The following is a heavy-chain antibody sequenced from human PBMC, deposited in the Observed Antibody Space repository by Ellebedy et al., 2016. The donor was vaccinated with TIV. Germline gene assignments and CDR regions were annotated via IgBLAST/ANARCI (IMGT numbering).Heavy chain of an antibody. Sequence: SETLSLTCTVSGGSISSGDSYWSWIRQPPGKGLEWIGYIYYSGSTNYHPSLKSPVTISVDPSKNHFSLKLSSFTAADTAVYYCARTLGRGGRMNAFEVWGQGTMVTVSS. CDR1: GGSISSGDSY. CDR3: ARTLGRGGRMNAFEV. V-gene: IGHV4-61*03. D-gene: IGHD3-10*01. CDR2: IYYSGST. J-gene: IGHJ3*01.